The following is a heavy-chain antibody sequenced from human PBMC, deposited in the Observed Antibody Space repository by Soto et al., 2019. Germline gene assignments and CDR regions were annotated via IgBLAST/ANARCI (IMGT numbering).Heavy chain of an antibody. D-gene: IGHD3-3*01. V-gene: IGHV1-18*01. Sequence: ASVKVSCKASGYPFDTYGINWVRQAPGQRPEWMGWISAYNGQTDYAQNFQGRVTMATDASTNTAYMELRNLRSDDTAVYYCARDPREFWNSYFFDPWGPGTLVTV. CDR2: ISAYNGQT. CDR3: ARDPREFWNSYFFDP. CDR1: GYPFDTYG. J-gene: IGHJ5*02.